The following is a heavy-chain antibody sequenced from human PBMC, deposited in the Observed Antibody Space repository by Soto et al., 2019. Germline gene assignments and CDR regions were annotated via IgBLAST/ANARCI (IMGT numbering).Heavy chain of an antibody. V-gene: IGHV3-7*01. CDR1: GFTFSSYW. CDR2: IKQDGSEK. J-gene: IGHJ4*02. Sequence: VQLVESGGGLVQPGGSLRLSCAASGFTFSSYWMSWVRQAPGKGLEWVANIKQDGSEKYYVDSVKGRFTISRDNAKNSLYLQMNSLRAEDTAVYYCARGGDFWSGYYFDYWGQGTLVTVSS. CDR3: ARGGDFWSGYYFDY. D-gene: IGHD3-3*01.